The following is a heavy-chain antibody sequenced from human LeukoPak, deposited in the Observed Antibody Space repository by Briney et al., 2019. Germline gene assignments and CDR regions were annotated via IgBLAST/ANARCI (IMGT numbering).Heavy chain of an antibody. J-gene: IGHJ4*02. D-gene: IGHD2-15*01. CDR1: GFSFSSFW. V-gene: IGHV3-7*03. CDR3: AYSRSSLAAGY. CDR2: IKEDGSEK. Sequence: GGSLRLSCAASGFSFSSFWLSWVRQAPEKGLEWVANIKEDGSEKYYVDSVKGRFTISRDNAKKSLHLQMSSLRAEDTAVYYCAYSRSSLAAGYWGQGTPVTVSS.